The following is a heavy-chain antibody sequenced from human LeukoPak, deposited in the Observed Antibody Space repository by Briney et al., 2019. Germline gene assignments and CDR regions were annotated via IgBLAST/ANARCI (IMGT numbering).Heavy chain of an antibody. CDR3: HESGYYYDSSGYYRTTFDY. CDR1: GGTFSSYA. D-gene: IGHD3-22*01. V-gene: IGHV1-69*01. Sequence: ASVKVSCKASGGTFSSYAISWVRQAPGQGLGWMGGFIPIFGTANYAQKFQGRVTITADESTSTAYMELSSLRSEDTAVYSCHESGYYYDSSGYYRTTFDYWGQGTLVTVSS. CDR2: FIPIFGTA. J-gene: IGHJ4*02.